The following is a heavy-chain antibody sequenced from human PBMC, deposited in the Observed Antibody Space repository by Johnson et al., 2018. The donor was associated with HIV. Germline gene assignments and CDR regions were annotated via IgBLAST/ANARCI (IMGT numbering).Heavy chain of an antibody. D-gene: IGHD7-27*01. Sequence: VQLVESGGGVVRPGGSLRLSCAASGFTFGDYGMSWVRQPPGKGLEWVSGINWNGISTNYADSVKGGFSISKANVKNSVYLQMDSLRVEDTAFYYCARDPSTQDSRLTGDFGAFDIWGQGTMVIVSS. CDR3: ARDPSTQDSRLTGDFGAFDI. J-gene: IGHJ3*02. CDR1: GFTFGDYG. CDR2: INWNGIST. V-gene: IGHV3-20*04.